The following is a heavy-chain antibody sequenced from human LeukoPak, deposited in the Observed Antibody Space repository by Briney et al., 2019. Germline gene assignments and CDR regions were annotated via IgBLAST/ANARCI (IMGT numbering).Heavy chain of an antibody. D-gene: IGHD3-16*02. V-gene: IGHV4-4*07. J-gene: IGHJ2*01. CDR3: ARDLSLKERFSRSAVYFDL. Sequence: SETLSLTCIVSGGSISSYYWSWIRQPAGKGLEWIGRIYTSGSTNYNPSLKSRVTMSVDTSKNQFSLKLSSVTAADTAVYYCARDLSLKERFSRSAVYFDLWGRGTLVTVSS. CDR2: IYTSGST. CDR1: GGSISSYY.